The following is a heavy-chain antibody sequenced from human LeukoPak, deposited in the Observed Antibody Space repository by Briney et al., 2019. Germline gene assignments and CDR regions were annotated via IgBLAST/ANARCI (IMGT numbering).Heavy chain of an antibody. D-gene: IGHD6-19*01. Sequence: ASVKVSCRASGYTFTGYYMHWVRQAPGQGLEWMRRINPNSGGTNYAQKFQGRVTMTRDTSISTAYMELSRLRSDDTAVYCCARVPHYSSGWYADDYNWFDPWGQGTLVTVSS. V-gene: IGHV1-2*06. CDR1: GYTFTGYY. CDR3: ARVPHYSSGWYADDYNWFDP. J-gene: IGHJ5*02. CDR2: INPNSGGT.